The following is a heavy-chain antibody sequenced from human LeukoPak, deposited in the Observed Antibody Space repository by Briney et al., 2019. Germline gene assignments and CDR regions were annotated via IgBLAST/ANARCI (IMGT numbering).Heavy chain of an antibody. CDR1: GFTLSSYW. D-gene: IGHD4-23*01. V-gene: IGHV3-7*03. Sequence: GGSLRLSCAASGFTLSSYWMAWVRQAPGKGLEWVANIKHDESEKYYAESVRGRFTISRENAKNSLYLQMNSLRAEDTALYYCARDNGGSLDHWGQGTLLTVSS. J-gene: IGHJ4*02. CDR3: ARDNGGSLDH. CDR2: IKHDESEK.